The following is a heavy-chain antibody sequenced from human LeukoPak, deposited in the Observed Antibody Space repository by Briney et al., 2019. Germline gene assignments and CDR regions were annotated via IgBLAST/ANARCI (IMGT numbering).Heavy chain of an antibody. D-gene: IGHD3-10*01. CDR3: ARARLGRPGSFDP. V-gene: IGHV3-30*03. CDR2: ISYDGSNK. Sequence: GGSLRLSCAASGFTFSRNGMHWVRQAPGKGLEWVAVISYDGSNKYYANSVKGRFTISRDNSKNTLYLQMGSLRAEDMAVYYCARARLGRPGSFDPWGQGTLVTVSS. J-gene: IGHJ5*02. CDR1: GFTFSRNG.